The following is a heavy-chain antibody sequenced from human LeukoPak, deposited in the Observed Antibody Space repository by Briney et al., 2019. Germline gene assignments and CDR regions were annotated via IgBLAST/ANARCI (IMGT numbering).Heavy chain of an antibody. V-gene: IGHV4-34*01. J-gene: IGHJ4*02. CDR1: GGSFSGYY. CDR2: IIHDGST. CDR3: ARGRYYFDSSGYDY. Sequence: SETLSLTCAVYGGSFSGYYWTWIRQPPGKGLEWIGEIIHDGSTTYNPSLKGRVTISVDTSKNHFSLKLRSMTAADTAVYYCARGRYYFDSSGYDYWAQGTLVTVSS. D-gene: IGHD3-22*01.